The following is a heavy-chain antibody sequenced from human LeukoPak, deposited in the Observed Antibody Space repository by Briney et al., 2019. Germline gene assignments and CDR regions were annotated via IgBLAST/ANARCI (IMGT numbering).Heavy chain of an antibody. D-gene: IGHD4-23*01. CDR1: GGTFSSYA. Sequence: SVKVSCKASGGTFSSYAISWVRQAPGQRLEWMGRIIPILGIANYAQKFQGRVTITADKSTSTAYMELSSLRSEDTAVYYCARRPHNDYGGNPLAFDSWGQGTLVTVSS. CDR3: ARRPHNDYGGNPLAFDS. V-gene: IGHV1-69*04. CDR2: IIPILGIA. J-gene: IGHJ4*02.